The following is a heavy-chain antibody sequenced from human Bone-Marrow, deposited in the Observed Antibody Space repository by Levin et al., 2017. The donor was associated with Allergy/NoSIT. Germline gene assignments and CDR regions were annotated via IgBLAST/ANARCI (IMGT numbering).Heavy chain of an antibody. Sequence: GESLKISCAASGFTFSSYAMSWVRQAPGKGLEWVSGFSDSGGSTYYADSVKGRFTISRDNSKNTLYLQMNSLRAEDTAVYYCAKDTPALSAGPYFDYWGQGTLVTVSS. J-gene: IGHJ4*02. D-gene: IGHD2-2*01. CDR1: GFTFSSYA. CDR3: AKDTPALSAGPYFDY. CDR2: FSDSGGST. V-gene: IGHV3-23*01.